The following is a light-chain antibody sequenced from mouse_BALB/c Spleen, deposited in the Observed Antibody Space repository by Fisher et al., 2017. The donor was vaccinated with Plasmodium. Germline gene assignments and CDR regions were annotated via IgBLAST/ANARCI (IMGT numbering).Light chain of an antibody. Sequence: DIVLTQTPLSLPVSHGDQASISCRSSQSLVYSNGNTSLHWYLQKPGQSPKLLIYTVSNRFSGVPDRFSGSGSVTDFTLRISRVEAEDLGVYYCWQGTHLWTFGGGTKLEIK. CDR2: TVS. CDR1: QSLVYSNGNTS. V-gene: IGKV1-110*01. J-gene: IGKJ1*01. CDR3: WQGTHLWT.